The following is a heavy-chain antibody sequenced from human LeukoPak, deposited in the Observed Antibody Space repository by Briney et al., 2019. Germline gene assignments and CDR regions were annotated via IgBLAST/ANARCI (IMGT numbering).Heavy chain of an antibody. J-gene: IGHJ6*02. V-gene: IGHV3-21*01. D-gene: IGHD3-10*01. CDR2: ISSSSSYI. CDR3: ARDLPYYGSLDV. Sequence: GGSLRLSCAASGFTFSSYSMNWVRQAPGKGLEWFSSISSSSSYIYYADSVKGRFTISRDNAKNSLYLQMNSLRAEDTAVYYCARDLPYYGSLDVWGQGTTVTVSS. CDR1: GFTFSSYS.